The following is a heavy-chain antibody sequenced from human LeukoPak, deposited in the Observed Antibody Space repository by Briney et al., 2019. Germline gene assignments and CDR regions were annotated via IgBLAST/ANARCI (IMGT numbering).Heavy chain of an antibody. V-gene: IGHV4-38-2*02. J-gene: IGHJ4*02. D-gene: IGHD6-19*01. CDR2: IYHSGST. CDR3: VKSGGYGLIDY. CDR1: GYSISSGYY. Sequence: PSETLSLTCTVSGYSISSGYYWGWIRQPPGKGLEWIGSIYHSGSTYYNPSLKSRVTISVDTSKNQFSLKLSSVTAADTAMYYCVKSGGYGLIDYWGQGTLVTVSS.